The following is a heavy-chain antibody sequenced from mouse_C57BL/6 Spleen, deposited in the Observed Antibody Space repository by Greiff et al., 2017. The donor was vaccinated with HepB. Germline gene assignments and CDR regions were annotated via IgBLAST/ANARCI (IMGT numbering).Heavy chain of an antibody. D-gene: IGHD2-5*01. CDR2: IDPSDSYT. CDR1: GYTFTSYW. V-gene: IGHV1-50*01. J-gene: IGHJ2*01. CDR3: ARYAYYSNSYYFDY. Sequence: QVQLKQPGAELVKPGASVKLSCKASGYTFTSYWMQWVKQRPGQGLEWIGEIDPSDSYTNYNQKFKGKATLTVDTSSSTAYMQLSSLTSEDSAVYYCARYAYYSNSYYFDYWGQGTTLTVSS.